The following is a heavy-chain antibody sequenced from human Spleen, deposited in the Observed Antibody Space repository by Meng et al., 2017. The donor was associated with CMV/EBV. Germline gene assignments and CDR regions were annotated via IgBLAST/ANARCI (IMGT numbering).Heavy chain of an antibody. CDR3: ARDRSRGADDAFAF. CDR1: GNTFSTYT. Sequence: SGNTFSTYTISWVRKAPGQGLEWMGRIIPILDITNYPQKFQDRVTITADKSTSTAYMDLINLTSEDTAVYYCARDRSRGADDAFAFWGQGTVVTVSS. J-gene: IGHJ3*01. CDR2: IIPILDIT. V-gene: IGHV1-69*04. D-gene: IGHD1-26*01.